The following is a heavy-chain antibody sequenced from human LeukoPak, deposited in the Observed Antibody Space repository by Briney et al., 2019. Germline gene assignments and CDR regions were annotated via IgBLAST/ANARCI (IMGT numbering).Heavy chain of an antibody. CDR3: AREGRKSRGVDIVRKKETGYYYMDV. D-gene: IGHD2-15*01. J-gene: IGHJ6*03. Sequence: SVKVSCKASGYTFTSYGISWVRQAPGQGLEWMGGIIPIFGTANYAQKFQGRVTITADKSTSTAYMELSSLRSEDTAVYYCAREGRKSRGVDIVRKKETGYYYMDVWGKGTTVTVSS. CDR1: GYTFTSYG. CDR2: IIPIFGTA. V-gene: IGHV1-69*06.